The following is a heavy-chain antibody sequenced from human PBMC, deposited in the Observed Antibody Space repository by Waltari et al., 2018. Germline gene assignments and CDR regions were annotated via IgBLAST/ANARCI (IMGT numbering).Heavy chain of an antibody. CDR1: GFTFSGYE. CDR2: ISSSGNTI. Sequence: EVLLVESGGGLVQPGGSLRLSCTASGFTFSGYEMNWVRQAPGKGLELVSYISSSGNTIYYADSVKARFTTSRDNAKNSLYLQMNSLRVDDTAVYYCARRPYYYHGMDVWGQGTTVTVSS. V-gene: IGHV3-48*03. J-gene: IGHJ6*02. CDR3: ARRPYYYHGMDV.